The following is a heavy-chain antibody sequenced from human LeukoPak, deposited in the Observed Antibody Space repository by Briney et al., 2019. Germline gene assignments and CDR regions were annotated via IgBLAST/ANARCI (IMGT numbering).Heavy chain of an antibody. V-gene: IGHV5-51*01. CDR1: GYSFTSYW. Sequence: GESLKISCKGSGYSFTSYWIGWVRQMPGKGLEWMGIIYPGDSDTRYSPSFQGQVTISADKSISTAYLQWSSLKASDTAMHYCARHFPPFKIGDGCSTIDYWGQGTLVTVSS. CDR2: IYPGDSDT. CDR3: ARHFPPFKIGDGCSTIDY. J-gene: IGHJ4*02. D-gene: IGHD5-24*01.